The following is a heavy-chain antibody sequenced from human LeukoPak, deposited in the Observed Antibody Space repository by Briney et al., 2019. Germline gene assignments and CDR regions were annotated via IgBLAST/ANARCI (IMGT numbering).Heavy chain of an antibody. V-gene: IGHV3-21*01. J-gene: IGHJ4*02. CDR2: ISSSSSYI. CDR1: GSTFSSYS. D-gene: IGHD1-26*01. CDR3: ARGGVSRYSGSYYSFDY. Sequence: GGSLRLSCAASGSTFSSYSMNWVRQAPGKGLEWVSSISSSSSYIYYADSVKGRFTISRDNAKNSLYLQMNSLRAEDTAVYYCARGGVSRYSGSYYSFDYWGQGTLVTVSS.